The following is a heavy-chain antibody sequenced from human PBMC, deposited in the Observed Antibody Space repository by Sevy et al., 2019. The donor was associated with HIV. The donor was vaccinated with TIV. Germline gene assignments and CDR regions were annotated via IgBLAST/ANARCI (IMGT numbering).Heavy chain of an antibody. J-gene: IGHJ3*02. V-gene: IGHV3-53*01. CDR3: AREWRRRYYDSSGYYAFDI. CDR1: GFTVSSNY. D-gene: IGHD3-22*01. CDR2: IYSGGST. Sequence: GGYLRLSCAASGFTVSSNYMSWVRQAPGKGLEWVSVIYSGGSTYYADSVKGRFTISRDNSKNTLYLQMNSLRAEDTAVYYCAREWRRRYYDSSGYYAFDIWGQGTMVTVSS.